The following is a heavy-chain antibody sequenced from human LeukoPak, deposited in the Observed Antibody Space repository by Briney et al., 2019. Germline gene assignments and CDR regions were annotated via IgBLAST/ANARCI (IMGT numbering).Heavy chain of an antibody. CDR3: AKGRLRFLEWSPPFDP. J-gene: IGHJ5*02. Sequence: GGSLRLSCAASGFTLSSYAMSWVRQAPGKGLEWVSAISGSGGSTYYADSVKGRFTISRDNSKNTLYLQMNSLRAEDTAVYYCAKGRLRFLEWSPPFDPWGQGTLVTVSS. D-gene: IGHD3-3*01. CDR1: GFTLSSYA. V-gene: IGHV3-23*01. CDR2: ISGSGGST.